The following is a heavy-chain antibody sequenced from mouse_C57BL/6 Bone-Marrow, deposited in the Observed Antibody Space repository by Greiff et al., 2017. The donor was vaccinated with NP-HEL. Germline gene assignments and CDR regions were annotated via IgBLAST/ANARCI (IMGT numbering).Heavy chain of an antibody. CDR1: GFTFSSYG. CDR2: ISSGGSYT. Sequence: EVMLVESGGDLVKPGGSLKLSCAASGFTFSSYGMSWVRQTPDKRLEWVATISSGGSYTYYPDSVKGRFILSRDNAKNTLYLQMSSLKSEDTAMYYCARTHDYYGSRGNWCFDVWGTGTTVTVSS. D-gene: IGHD1-1*01. CDR3: ARTHDYYGSRGNWCFDV. J-gene: IGHJ1*03. V-gene: IGHV5-6*02.